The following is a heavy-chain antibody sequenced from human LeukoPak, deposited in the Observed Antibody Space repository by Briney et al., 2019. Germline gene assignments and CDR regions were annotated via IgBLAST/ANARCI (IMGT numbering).Heavy chain of an antibody. D-gene: IGHD3-3*01. CDR3: ARGPHGGFVIIPTEF. J-gene: IGHJ4*02. CDR1: GFTFSSYA. CDR2: IDSSSSYI. Sequence: GGSLRLSCAASGFTFSSYAMNWVRQAPGKGLEWVSSIDSSSSYIYYADSVKGRFTISRATAKNSLFLQMNSLRAEDTAVYYCARGPHGGFVIIPTEFWGQGTLVTVSS. V-gene: IGHV3-21*01.